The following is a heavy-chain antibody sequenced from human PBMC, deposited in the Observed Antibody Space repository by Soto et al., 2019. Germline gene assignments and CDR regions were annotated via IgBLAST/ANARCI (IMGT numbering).Heavy chain of an antibody. CDR3: ARDRNIVRRVYATRGDYFDY. Sequence: ASVKVSCKASGYTFTSYGISWVRQAPGQGLEWMGWISAYNGNTNYAQKLQGRVTMTTDTSTSTAYRELRSLRSDDTAVYYCARDRNIVRRVYATRGDYFDYWGQGTLVTVSS. CDR1: GYTFTSYG. J-gene: IGHJ4*02. D-gene: IGHD2-8*01. V-gene: IGHV1-18*04. CDR2: ISAYNGNT.